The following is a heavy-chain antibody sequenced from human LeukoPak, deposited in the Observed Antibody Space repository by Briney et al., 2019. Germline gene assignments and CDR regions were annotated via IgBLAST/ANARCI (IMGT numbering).Heavy chain of an antibody. D-gene: IGHD2-21*02. CDR2: INPDSGGT. CDR3: ARAPFCGVDCPPTIDY. J-gene: IGHJ4*02. CDR1: GYTFTGSY. Sequence: ASVKVSCTASGYTFTGSYMHWVRQAPGQGLEWMGWINPDSGGTDSAQKFRGRVTMTRDTSISAGYMDLSGLTSDDTAVYYCARAPFCGVDCPPTIDYWGQGTLVTVSS. V-gene: IGHV1-2*02.